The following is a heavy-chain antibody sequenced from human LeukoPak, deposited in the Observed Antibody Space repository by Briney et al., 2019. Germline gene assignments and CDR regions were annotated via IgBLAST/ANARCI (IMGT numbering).Heavy chain of an antibody. Sequence: TPGGSLRLSCAASGFTFSNAWMSWVRQAPGKGLEWVGRIKSKTDGGTTDYAAPVKGRFTISRDDSKNTLYLQMNSLKTEDTAVYYCTTFRVRYVWGSYRHHNWFDPWGQGTLVTVSS. CDR1: GFTFSNAW. V-gene: IGHV3-15*01. CDR3: TTFRVRYVWGSYRHHNWFDP. J-gene: IGHJ5*02. D-gene: IGHD3-16*02. CDR2: IKSKTDGGTT.